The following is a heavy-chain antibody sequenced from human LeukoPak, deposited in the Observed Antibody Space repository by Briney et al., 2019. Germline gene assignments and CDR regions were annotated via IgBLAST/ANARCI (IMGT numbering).Heavy chain of an antibody. V-gene: IGHV1-18*01. D-gene: IGHD6-19*01. Sequence: ASVKVSCKASGFTFTSYGIGWVRQAPGQGLEWMGWISGYNGNTNYAQKLQGRVTMTTDTSTSTAYMELRSLRSDDTAVYYCARDGGYYPSGGYDFDYWGQGTLVTVSS. CDR3: ARDGGYYPSGGYDFDY. J-gene: IGHJ4*02. CDR2: ISGYNGNT. CDR1: GFTFTSYG.